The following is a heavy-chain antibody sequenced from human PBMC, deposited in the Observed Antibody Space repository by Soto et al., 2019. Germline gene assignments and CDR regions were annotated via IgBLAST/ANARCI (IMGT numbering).Heavy chain of an antibody. CDR1: GYTFTSYG. Sequence: ASVKVSCKASGYTFTSYGISWVRQAPGQGLEWMGWISAYNGNTNYAQKLQGRVTMTTDTSTSTAYMELRSLRSDDTAVYYCARDQTSIDSSSSGEYYYYGMDVWGQGTTVTVSS. D-gene: IGHD6-6*01. CDR2: ISAYNGNT. J-gene: IGHJ6*02. CDR3: ARDQTSIDSSSSGEYYYYGMDV. V-gene: IGHV1-18*01.